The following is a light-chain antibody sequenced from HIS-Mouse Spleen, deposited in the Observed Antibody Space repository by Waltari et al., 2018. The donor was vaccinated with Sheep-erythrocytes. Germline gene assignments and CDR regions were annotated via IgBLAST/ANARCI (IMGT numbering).Light chain of an antibody. CDR3: CSYAGSYNHV. V-gene: IGLV3-21*03. J-gene: IGLJ1*01. CDR1: NIGSKS. Sequence: SYVLTQPPSVSVAPGKTARITCGGNNIGSKSVHWYQQKPGQAPVLVAYDDSDRPSGIPERFSGSNSGNTATLTISGLQAEDEADYYCCSYAGSYNHVFATGTKVTVL. CDR2: DDS.